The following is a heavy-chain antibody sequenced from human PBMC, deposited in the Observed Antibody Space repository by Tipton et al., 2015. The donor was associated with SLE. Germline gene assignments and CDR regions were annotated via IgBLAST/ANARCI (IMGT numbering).Heavy chain of an antibody. D-gene: IGHD3-22*01. CDR2: IYYSGST. CDR3: ARQNYYDSSGYYHPFDY. J-gene: IGHJ4*02. CDR1: GGSISSYY. V-gene: IGHV4-59*01. Sequence: TLSLTCTVSGGSISSYYWSWIRQPPGKGLEWIGYIYYSGSTNYNPSLKSRVTISVDTSKNQFSLKLSSVTAADTAVYYCARQNYYDSSGYYHPFDYWGQGTLVTGSS.